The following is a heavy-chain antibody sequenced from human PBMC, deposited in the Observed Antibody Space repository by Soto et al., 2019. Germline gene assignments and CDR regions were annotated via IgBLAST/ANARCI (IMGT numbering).Heavy chain of an antibody. Sequence: PSQTLSLTCAISGDSVSSNSAAWNWIRQSPSRGLEWLGRTYYRSKWYNDYAVSVKSRITINPDTSKNQFSLQLNSVTPEDTAVYYCARGKLLWFGELSYNWFDPWGQGTLVTVSS. CDR3: ARGKLLWFGELSYNWFDP. J-gene: IGHJ5*02. CDR1: GDSVSSNSAA. D-gene: IGHD3-10*01. CDR2: TYYRSKWYN. V-gene: IGHV6-1*01.